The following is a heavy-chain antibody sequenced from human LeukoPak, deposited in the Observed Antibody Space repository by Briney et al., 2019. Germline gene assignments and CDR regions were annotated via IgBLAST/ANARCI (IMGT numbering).Heavy chain of an antibody. CDR2: LSGSGTTT. Sequence: PGGSLRLSCAASGFTFSSYAMSWVRQVPGKGLEWVSTLSGSGTTTFYANSVKGRFTISRDSSKNTLYLQMNSLRAADTALYYCTKDYDTVGYYSSDYWGQGTLVTVSS. D-gene: IGHD3-22*01. V-gene: IGHV3-23*01. CDR1: GFTFSSYA. J-gene: IGHJ4*02. CDR3: TKDYDTVGYYSSDY.